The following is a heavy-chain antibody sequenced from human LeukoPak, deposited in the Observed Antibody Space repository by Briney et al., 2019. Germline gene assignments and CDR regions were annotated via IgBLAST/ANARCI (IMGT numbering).Heavy chain of an antibody. J-gene: IGHJ3*02. CDR1: GFTFSSYS. D-gene: IGHD6-13*01. CDR3: ARAAYSSSWPNPDDAFDI. Sequence: GGSLRLSCAASGFTFSSYSMNWVRQAPGEGLEWVSSISSSSSYIYYADSVKGRFTISRDNAKNSLYLQMNSLRAEDTAVYYCARAAYSSSWPNPDDAFDIWGQGTMVTVSS. V-gene: IGHV3-21*01. CDR2: ISSSSSYI.